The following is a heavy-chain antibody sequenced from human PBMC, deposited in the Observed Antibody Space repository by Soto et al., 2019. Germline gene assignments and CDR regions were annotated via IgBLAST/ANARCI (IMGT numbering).Heavy chain of an antibody. D-gene: IGHD2-2*01. CDR2: IYYSGST. J-gene: IGHJ5*02. CDR1: GGSISSYY. Sequence: PSETLSLTCTVSGGSISSYYWSWIRQPPGKGLEWIGYIYYSGSTNYNPSLKSRVTISVDTSKNQFSLKLSSVTAADTAVYYCARDVGQLLPRWFDPWGQGTLVTVYS. CDR3: ARDVGQLLPRWFDP. V-gene: IGHV4-59*01.